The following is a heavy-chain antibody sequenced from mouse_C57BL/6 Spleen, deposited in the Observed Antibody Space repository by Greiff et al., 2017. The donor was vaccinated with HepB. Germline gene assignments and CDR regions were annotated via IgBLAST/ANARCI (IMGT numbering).Heavy chain of an antibody. J-gene: IGHJ4*01. CDR3: ARSYGSSYDAMDY. Sequence: QVHVKQPGAELVKPGASVKLSCKASGYTFTSYWMHWVKQRPGQGLEWIGMIHPNSGSTNYNEKFKSKATLTVDKSSSTAYMQLSSLTSEDSAVYYCARSYGSSYDAMDYWGQGTSVTVSS. CDR2: IHPNSGST. D-gene: IGHD1-1*01. V-gene: IGHV1-64*01. CDR1: GYTFTSYW.